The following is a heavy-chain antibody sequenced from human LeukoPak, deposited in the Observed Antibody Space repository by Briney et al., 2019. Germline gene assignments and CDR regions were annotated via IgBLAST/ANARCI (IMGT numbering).Heavy chain of an antibody. V-gene: IGHV1-2*02. CDR3: ASWSGSVVVPAATPYYFDY. Sequence: ASVKVSCKASGYTFTGYYMHWVRQAPGQGLEWMGWINPNSGGTNYAQKFQGRVTMTRGTSISTAYMELSRLRSDDTAVYYCASWSGSVVVPAATPYYFDYWGQGTLVTVSS. J-gene: IGHJ4*02. D-gene: IGHD2-2*01. CDR1: GYTFTGYY. CDR2: INPNSGGT.